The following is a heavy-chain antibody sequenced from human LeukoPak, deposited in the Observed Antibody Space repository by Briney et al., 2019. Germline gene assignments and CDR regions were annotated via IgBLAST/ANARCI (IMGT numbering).Heavy chain of an antibody. D-gene: IGHD3-3*01. V-gene: IGHV4-59*08. J-gene: IGHJ4*02. CDR3: ARHSKYYTTRSPFDF. Sequence: PWGSLSLTCAVSGSSFSSYYRGWIRQTPAKGLEWIGHIYSSGDSSGYNASVIGRATMSADSSKNQFSLNMRSVTAADTAIYYCARHSKYYTTRSPFDFWGQGTLVTVSS. CDR2: IYSSGDSS. CDR1: GSSFSSYY.